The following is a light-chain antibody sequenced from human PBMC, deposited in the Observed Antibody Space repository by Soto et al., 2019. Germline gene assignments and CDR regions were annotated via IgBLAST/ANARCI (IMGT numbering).Light chain of an antibody. Sequence: DIQLTQSPSFLSASVGDTVTIICRASQALSNYLAWYQQKPGTAPKVLIYHASNLQSGVPSRFSGSGSGTEFTLTISSLQPDDFATYYCQQYNSYSFGQGTKVDIK. CDR1: QALSNY. V-gene: IGKV1-9*01. J-gene: IGKJ1*01. CDR2: HAS. CDR3: QQYNSYS.